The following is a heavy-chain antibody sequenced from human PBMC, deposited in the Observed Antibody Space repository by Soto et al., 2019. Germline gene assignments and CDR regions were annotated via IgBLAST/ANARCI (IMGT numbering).Heavy chain of an antibody. CDR3: ARAPKSSSYYYGSGSYHYGMDV. J-gene: IGHJ6*02. V-gene: IGHV5-51*01. CDR2: IYPGDSDT. CDR1: GYSFTSYW. Sequence: GESLKISCKGSGYSFTSYWIGWVRQMPGKGLEWMGIIYPGDSDTRYSPSFQGQATISADKSIGTAYLQWSSLKASDTAMYYCARAPKSSSYYYGSGSYHYGMDVWGQGTTVTVS. D-gene: IGHD3-10*01.